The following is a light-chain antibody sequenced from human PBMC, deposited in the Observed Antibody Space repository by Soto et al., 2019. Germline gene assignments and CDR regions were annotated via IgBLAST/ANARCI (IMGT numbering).Light chain of an antibody. CDR2: AAS. CDR3: QQYRTSPPMYT. Sequence: EIVLTQSPGTLSLSPGERGTLSCRASQSVSSSNLALYQRKPGQAPRLLIYAASSRATGIPDRFSGSGSGTDFTLTISRLEPEDFAVYYCQQYRTSPPMYTFGQGTKLEIK. V-gene: IGKV3-20*01. J-gene: IGKJ2*01. CDR1: QSVSSSN.